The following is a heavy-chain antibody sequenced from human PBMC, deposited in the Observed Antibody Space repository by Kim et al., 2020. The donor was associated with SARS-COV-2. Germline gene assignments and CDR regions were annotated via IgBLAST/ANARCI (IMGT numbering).Heavy chain of an antibody. CDR2: TYYRSKWYN. J-gene: IGHJ5*02. CDR1: GDSVSSNSAA. V-gene: IGHV6-1*01. CDR3: ARVGRITIFGVERHNWFDP. Sequence: SQTLSLTCAISGDSVSSNSAAWNWIRQSPSRGLEWLGRTYYRSKWYNDYAVSVKSRITINPDTSKNQFSLQLNSVTPEDTAVYYCARVGRITIFGVERHNWFDPWGQGTLVTVSS. D-gene: IGHD3-3*01.